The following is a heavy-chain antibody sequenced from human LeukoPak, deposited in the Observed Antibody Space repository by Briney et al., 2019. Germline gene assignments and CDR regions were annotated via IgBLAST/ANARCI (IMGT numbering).Heavy chain of an antibody. CDR3: ARVRDDSSGYYYYYYYYMDV. CDR1: GGSISSYY. Sequence: SETLSLTCTVSGGSISSYYWSWIRQPPGKGLEWIGYIYYSGSTNYNPSLKSRVTISVDTSKNQFSLKVSSVTAADTAVYYCARVRDDSSGYYYYYYYYMDVWGKGTTVTVSS. V-gene: IGHV4-59*01. CDR2: IYYSGST. J-gene: IGHJ6*03. D-gene: IGHD3-22*01.